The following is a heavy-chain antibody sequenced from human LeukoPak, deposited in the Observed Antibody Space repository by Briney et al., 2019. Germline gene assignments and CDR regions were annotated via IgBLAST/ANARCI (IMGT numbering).Heavy chain of an antibody. Sequence: ASVKVSCKDPGYTFTGYHMHWVRQAPGQGLEWMGWINPNNGATNYAQKFQGRITLTRDTSISTVYMELSSLRSDDTAVYSCAINGGSTGGFDIWGQGTMVTVSS. CDR1: GYTFTGYH. V-gene: IGHV1-2*02. D-gene: IGHD7-27*01. J-gene: IGHJ3*02. CDR2: INPNNGAT. CDR3: AINGGSTGGFDI.